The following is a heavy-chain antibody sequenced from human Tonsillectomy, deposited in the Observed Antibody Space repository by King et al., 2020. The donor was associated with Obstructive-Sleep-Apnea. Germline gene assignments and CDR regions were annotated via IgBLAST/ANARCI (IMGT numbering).Heavy chain of an antibody. D-gene: IGHD3-22*01. V-gene: IGHV1-18*01. CDR2: ISADNGNT. CDR1: GYTFTSYG. J-gene: IGHJ3*02. Sequence: QLVQSGAEVKKPGASVKVSCKASGYTFTSYGISWVRRAPGQGLEWMGWISADNGNTHYAQKLQGRVTMTTDTSTSTAYMELRSLRSDDTAVYYCARDQTYYSDSSGYRDALDIWGQGTMVTVSS. CDR3: ARDQTYYSDSSGYRDALDI.